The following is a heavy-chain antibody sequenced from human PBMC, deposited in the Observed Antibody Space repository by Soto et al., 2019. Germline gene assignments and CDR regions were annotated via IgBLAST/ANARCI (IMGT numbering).Heavy chain of an antibody. V-gene: IGHV3-30*04. J-gene: IGHJ4*02. D-gene: IGHD6-19*01. Sequence: VHLVESGGGVVQPGRSLRLSCVGSGFTVSAYEIHWVRQAPGKGLDWVAVISSGGRHQFYTDSVRGRFTISRDDSKNTVYLQMNTLTPQDAAIYYCAKDAVPGPPDYFDFWGQGTLVTVSS. CDR1: GFTVSAYE. CDR3: AKDAVPGPPDYFDF. CDR2: ISSGGRHQ.